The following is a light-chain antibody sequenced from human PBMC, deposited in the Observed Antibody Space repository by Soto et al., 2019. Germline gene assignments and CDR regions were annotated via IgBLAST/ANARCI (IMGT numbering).Light chain of an antibody. CDR2: GAS. V-gene: IGKV3-15*01. CDR3: QQYNIWPPWT. Sequence: EIVMTQSPATLSVSPGEGATLSCRASQNLRTNLAWYQHKPGQAPRLLIYGASTRATGIPARFSGSGSGTEFTLTISSLQSEDFAIYYCQQYNIWPPWTFGQGTKVDI. CDR1: QNLRTN. J-gene: IGKJ1*01.